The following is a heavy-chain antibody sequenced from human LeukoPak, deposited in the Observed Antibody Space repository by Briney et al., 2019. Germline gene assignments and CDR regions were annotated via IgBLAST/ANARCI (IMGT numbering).Heavy chain of an antibody. J-gene: IGHJ3*02. D-gene: IGHD3-22*01. V-gene: IGHV4-59*01. CDR1: GGSMSDYY. CDR2: IYSTGST. Sequence: SETLSLTCTVSGGSMSDYYWSWIRQPPGKGLEWIGYIYSTGSTNYNPSLKSRVTISVDTSKNQFFLKLSSVAAADTALYYCARDYTMTHAFDIWGQGTLVTVSS. CDR3: ARDYTMTHAFDI.